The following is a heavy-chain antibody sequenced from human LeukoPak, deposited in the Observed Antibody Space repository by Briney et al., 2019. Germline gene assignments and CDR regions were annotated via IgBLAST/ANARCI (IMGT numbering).Heavy chain of an antibody. Sequence: GGSLRLSCVASGFTFSSYGTHWVRQAPGKGLEWVAVIWYDGINQYYEDSVKGRLTISRDNSKNTLYLQMDSLRADDTAVYYCARGGPGAYYYASGNIDYWGQGTLVAVSS. CDR2: IWYDGINQ. V-gene: IGHV3-33*01. D-gene: IGHD3-10*01. CDR3: ARGGPGAYYYASGNIDY. J-gene: IGHJ4*02. CDR1: GFTFSSYG.